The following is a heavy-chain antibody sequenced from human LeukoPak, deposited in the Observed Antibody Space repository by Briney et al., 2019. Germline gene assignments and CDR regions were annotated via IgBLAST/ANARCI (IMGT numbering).Heavy chain of an antibody. V-gene: IGHV3-23*01. CDR1: GFTFSSYG. CDR2: ISGSGGST. Sequence: GGSLRLSCAASGFTFSSYGMSWVRQAPGKGLEWVSAISGSGGSTYYADSVKGRFTISRDNSKNTLYLQMNSLRAEDTAVHYCAPLPYCSSTSCYDASVDYWGQGTLVTVSS. CDR3: APLPYCSSTSCYDASVDY. J-gene: IGHJ4*02. D-gene: IGHD2-2*01.